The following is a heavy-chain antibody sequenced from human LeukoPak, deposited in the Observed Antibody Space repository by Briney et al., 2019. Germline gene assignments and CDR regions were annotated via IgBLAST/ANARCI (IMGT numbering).Heavy chain of an antibody. V-gene: IGHV3-23*01. Sequence: PGGSLRLSCAASGFTFSSYAMSWVRQAPGKGLEWVSAISGGGGSTYYADSVKGRFTISRDNSKNTLYLQMNSLRAEDTAVYYCAKVSLRFLEWLPNSFDYWGQGTLVTVSS. CDR3: AKVSLRFLEWLPNSFDY. J-gene: IGHJ4*02. CDR2: ISGGGGST. D-gene: IGHD3-3*01. CDR1: GFTFSSYA.